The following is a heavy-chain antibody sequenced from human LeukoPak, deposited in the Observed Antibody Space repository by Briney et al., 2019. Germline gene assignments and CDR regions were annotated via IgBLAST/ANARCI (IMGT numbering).Heavy chain of an antibody. Sequence: SETLSLTCTVSGGSISSYYWSWIRQPPGKGLEWIGYIYYSGSTNYNPSLKSRVTISVDTSKNQFSLKLSSVTAADTAAYYCAGHMTADYDFWSGYKRTMDVWGQGTTVTVSS. CDR3: AGHMTADYDFWSGYKRTMDV. J-gene: IGHJ6*02. CDR1: GGSISSYY. V-gene: IGHV4-59*08. D-gene: IGHD3-3*01. CDR2: IYYSGST.